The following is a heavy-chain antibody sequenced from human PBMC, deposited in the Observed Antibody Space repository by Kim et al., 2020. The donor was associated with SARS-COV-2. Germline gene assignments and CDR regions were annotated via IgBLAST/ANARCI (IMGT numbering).Heavy chain of an antibody. J-gene: IGHJ6*01. CDR3: ARATLVRAAAALHLYYYY. CDR2: INHSGST. Sequence: SETLSLTCGVYGGSFSGYYWSWIRQPPGKGLQWIGEINHSGSTNYNPSLKSRVTISLDTSKNQFSLRLNSVTAADTAVYFCARATLVRAAAALHLYYYY. CDR1: GGSFSGYY. D-gene: IGHD6-13*01. V-gene: IGHV4-34*01.